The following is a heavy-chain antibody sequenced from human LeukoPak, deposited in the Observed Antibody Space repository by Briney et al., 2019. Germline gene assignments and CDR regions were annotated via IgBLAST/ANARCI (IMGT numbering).Heavy chain of an antibody. J-gene: IGHJ4*02. V-gene: IGHV4-38-2*02. Sequence: SETLSLTCTVSGFSISSGYHWGWIRQPPGKGLEWIGIIYYSGSTYYNPSLKSRVTISVDTSKNQFSLKLSSVTAADTAVYYCARGRYNYGGAVGDYFDYWGQGTLVTVSS. D-gene: IGHD1-1*01. CDR2: IYYSGST. CDR1: GFSISSGYH. CDR3: ARGRYNYGGAVGDYFDY.